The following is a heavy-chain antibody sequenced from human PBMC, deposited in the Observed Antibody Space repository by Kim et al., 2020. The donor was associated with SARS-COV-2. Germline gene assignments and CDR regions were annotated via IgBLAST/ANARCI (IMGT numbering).Heavy chain of an antibody. V-gene: IGHV3-21*04. Sequence: GGSLRLSCAASGFTFSSYSMNWVRQAPGKGLEWVSSISSSSSYIYYADSVKGRFTISRDNAKNSLYLQMNSLRAEDTAVYYCAGDKWELRFFDYWGQGTLVTVSS. J-gene: IGHJ4*02. CDR2: ISSSSSYI. D-gene: IGHD1-26*01. CDR1: GFTFSSYS. CDR3: AGDKWELRFFDY.